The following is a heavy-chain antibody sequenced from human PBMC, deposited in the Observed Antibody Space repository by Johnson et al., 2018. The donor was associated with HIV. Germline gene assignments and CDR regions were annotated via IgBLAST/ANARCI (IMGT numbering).Heavy chain of an antibody. J-gene: IGHJ3*02. CDR3: ARGRVNFRCYRSGCPQAFDI. V-gene: IGHV3-20*04. CDR2: INWNGGST. Sequence: VQLVESGGGVVRPGGSLRLSCAASGFTFDDYGMSWVRQAPGKGLEWVSGINWNGGSTRYADSVKGRVTISRDNAKNSLYLQMNSLRAEDTALYYCARGRVNFRCYRSGCPQAFDIWGQGTMVTVSS. D-gene: IGHD6-19*01. CDR1: GFTFDDYG.